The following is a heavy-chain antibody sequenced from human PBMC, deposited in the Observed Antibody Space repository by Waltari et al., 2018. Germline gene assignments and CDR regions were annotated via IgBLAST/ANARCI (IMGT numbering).Heavy chain of an antibody. V-gene: IGHV3-23*01. CDR3: AAGGSGWYRLDY. CDR1: GFTFSSYA. CDR2: ISGSGGST. J-gene: IGHJ4*02. D-gene: IGHD6-19*01. Sequence: EVQLLESGGGLVQPGGSLRLSCAASGFTFSSYAMSWVRQAPGKGLEWVSAISGSGGSTYYADSVKGRFTISRDNSKNTLYLQMNSLRAEDTAVYYSAAGGSGWYRLDYWGQGTLVTVSS.